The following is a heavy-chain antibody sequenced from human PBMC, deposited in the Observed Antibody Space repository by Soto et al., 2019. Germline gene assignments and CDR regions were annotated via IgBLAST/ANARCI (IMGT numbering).Heavy chain of an antibody. V-gene: IGHV1-69*01. CDR1: GGTFSSYA. CDR3: ARDRGDGGSCFVR. D-gene: IGHD2-15*01. Sequence: QVQLVQSGAEVKKPGSSVKVSCKASGGTFSSYAISWVRQAPGQGLEWMGGIIPIFGTANYAQEFQGRGRITADEATSKAYMELSRLRSEDTAVYSCARDRGDGGSCFVRWGQWTTVTVSS. CDR2: IIPIFGTA. J-gene: IGHJ6*02.